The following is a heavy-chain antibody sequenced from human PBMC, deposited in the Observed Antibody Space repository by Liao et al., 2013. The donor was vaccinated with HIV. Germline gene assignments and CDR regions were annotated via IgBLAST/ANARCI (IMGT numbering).Heavy chain of an antibody. CDR3: ARERPGKVLDY. Sequence: QVRLQQWGAGLLKPSETLSLTCAVYGGSFSGYYWSWIRQPPGKGLEWIGEITHSGSTNYNPSLKSRVTISVDTSKNQFSLKLSSVTAADTAVYYCARERPGKVLDYWGQGTLVTVSS. J-gene: IGHJ4*02. D-gene: IGHD1-26*01. CDR1: GGSFSGYY. CDR2: ITHSGST. V-gene: IGHV4-34*01.